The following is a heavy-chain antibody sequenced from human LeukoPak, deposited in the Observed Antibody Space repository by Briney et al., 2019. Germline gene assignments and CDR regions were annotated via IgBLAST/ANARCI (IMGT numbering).Heavy chain of an antibody. CDR1: GYSFTSYW. Sequence: GESLKISCKGSGYSFTSYWISWVRQMPGKGLEWMGRIDSSDSYTNYSPSFQGHVTISADKSISTAYLQWSSLKASDTAMYYCARHFAYGKEMATIYSWFDPWGQGTLVTVSS. V-gene: IGHV5-10-1*01. CDR3: ARHFAYGKEMATIYSWFDP. J-gene: IGHJ5*02. CDR2: IDSSDSYT. D-gene: IGHD5-24*01.